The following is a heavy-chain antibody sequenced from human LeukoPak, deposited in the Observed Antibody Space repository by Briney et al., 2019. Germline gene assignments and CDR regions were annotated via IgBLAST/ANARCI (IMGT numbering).Heavy chain of an antibody. CDR2: ISGGGITT. D-gene: IGHD3-10*01. V-gene: IGHV3-23*01. CDR3: AKEFIPRIGELFTYSEFDY. J-gene: IGHJ4*02. CDR1: GFTFSSNA. Sequence: PGGSLRLSCAASGFTFSSNAMSWVRQAPGKGLEWFSAISGGGITTYYADSVKGRFTISRDNPKTTLYLQMNSLRADDTAVYYCAKEFIPRIGELFTYSEFDYWGQGTLVTVSS.